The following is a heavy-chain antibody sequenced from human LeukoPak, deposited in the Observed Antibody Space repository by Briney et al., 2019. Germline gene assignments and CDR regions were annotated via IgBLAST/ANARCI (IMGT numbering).Heavy chain of an antibody. CDR1: GGSISSSSYY. Sequence: SETLSLTCTVSGGSISSSSYYWGWIRQPPGKGLEWIGSIYYSGSTYYNPSLKSRVTISVDTSKNQFSLKLSSVTAADTAVYYCARRVDCSSTSCYRTPYFDYWGQGTLVTVSS. D-gene: IGHD2-2*01. CDR3: ARRVDCSSTSCYRTPYFDY. J-gene: IGHJ4*02. V-gene: IGHV4-39*01. CDR2: IYYSGST.